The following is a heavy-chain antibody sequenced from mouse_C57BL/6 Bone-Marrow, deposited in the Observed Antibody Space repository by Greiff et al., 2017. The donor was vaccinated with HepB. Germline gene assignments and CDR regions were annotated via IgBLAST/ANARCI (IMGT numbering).Heavy chain of an antibody. D-gene: IGHD1-1*01. J-gene: IGHJ2*01. CDR3: ASYYYGSSPYFDC. V-gene: IGHV5-17*01. CDR1: GFTFSDYG. CDR2: ISSGSSTI. Sequence: EVNVVESGGGLVKPGGSLKLSCAASGFTFSDYGMHWVRQAPEKGLEWVAYISSGSSTIYYADTVKGRFTISRDNAKNTLFLQMTRLRSEDTAMYYWASYYYGSSPYFDCWGQGTTLTVSS.